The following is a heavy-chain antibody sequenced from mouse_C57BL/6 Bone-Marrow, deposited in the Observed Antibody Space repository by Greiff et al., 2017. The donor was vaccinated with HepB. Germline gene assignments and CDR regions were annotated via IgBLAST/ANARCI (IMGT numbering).Heavy chain of an antibody. CDR2: ISDGGSYT. CDR1: GFTFSSYA. Sequence: EVQLVESGGGLVKPGGSLKLSCAASGFTFSSYAMSWVRQTPEKRLEWVATISDGGSYTYYPDNVKGRFTISRDNAKNNLYLQMSHLKSEDTAMYYCARGFHWYFDVWGTGTTVTVSS. CDR3: ARGFHWYFDV. V-gene: IGHV5-4*01. J-gene: IGHJ1*03.